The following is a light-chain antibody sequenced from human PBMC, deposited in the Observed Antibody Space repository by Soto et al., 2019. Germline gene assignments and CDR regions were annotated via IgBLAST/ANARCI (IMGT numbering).Light chain of an antibody. CDR2: DVN. V-gene: IGLV2-11*01. J-gene: IGLJ3*02. CDR3: CSYAGSYTLV. CDR1: SGDVGSYNY. Sequence: QSVLTQPRSVSGSPGQSVTISCTGTSGDVGSYNYVSWYQQHPGKAPKLMIYDVNKRPSGVPDRFSGSKSGNTASLTISGLQAEDEADYHCCSYAGSYTLVFGGGTKVTVL.